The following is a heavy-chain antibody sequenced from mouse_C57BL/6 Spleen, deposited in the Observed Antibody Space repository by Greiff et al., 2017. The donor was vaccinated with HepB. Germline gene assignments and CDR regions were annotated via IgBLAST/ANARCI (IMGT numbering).Heavy chain of an antibody. Sequence: QVQLQQSGAELVKPGASVKLSCKASGYTFTSYWMHWVKQRPGQGLEWIGMIHPNSGSTNYNEKFKSKATLTVDKSSSTAYMQLSSLTSEDSAVYYCARRDYYGSHYFDYWGQGTTLTVSS. CDR2: IHPNSGST. V-gene: IGHV1-64*01. CDR3: ARRDYYGSHYFDY. D-gene: IGHD1-1*01. J-gene: IGHJ2*01. CDR1: GYTFTSYW.